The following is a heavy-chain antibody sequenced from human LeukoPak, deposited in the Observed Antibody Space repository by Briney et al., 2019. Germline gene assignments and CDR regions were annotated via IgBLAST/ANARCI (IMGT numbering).Heavy chain of an antibody. CDR3: AAYRPRGSSWYGDAFDI. Sequence: GTSVTVSCKASGFTFTSSAMQWVRQARGQRLEWIGWIVVGSGNTNYAQKFQERVTITRDMSTSTAYMELSSLRSEDTAVYYCAAYRPRGSSWYGDAFDIWGQGTMVTVSS. CDR1: GFTFTSSA. V-gene: IGHV1-58*02. CDR2: IVVGSGNT. J-gene: IGHJ3*02. D-gene: IGHD6-13*01.